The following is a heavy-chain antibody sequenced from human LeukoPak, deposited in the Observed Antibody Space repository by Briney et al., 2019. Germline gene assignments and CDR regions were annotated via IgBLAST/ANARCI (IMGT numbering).Heavy chain of an antibody. Sequence: PSETLSLTCTVSGGSISSSSYYWGWIRQPPGKGLEWIGSIYYSGSTNYNPSLKSRVTISVDTSKNQFSLKLSSVTAADTAVYYCARGMAEGSGVDAFDIWGQGTMVTVSS. J-gene: IGHJ3*02. D-gene: IGHD1-26*01. V-gene: IGHV4-39*07. CDR3: ARGMAEGSGVDAFDI. CDR2: IYYSGST. CDR1: GGSISSSSYY.